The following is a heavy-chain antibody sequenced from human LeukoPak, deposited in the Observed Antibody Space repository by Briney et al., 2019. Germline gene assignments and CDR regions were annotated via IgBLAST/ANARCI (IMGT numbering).Heavy chain of an antibody. D-gene: IGHD1-7*01. CDR3: ARVSAGTWTSSTFDN. V-gene: IGHV4-4*07. Sequence: SETLSLTCTVSGGSISSYYWSWLRQPAAKGLEWIGRIYSSGSTNYNPSLRGRVTMSVDTPNNQFSLDLTSVTAADTAVYYCARVSAGTWTSSTFDNWGQGTLVTVSS. CDR2: IYSSGST. CDR1: GGSISSYY. J-gene: IGHJ4*02.